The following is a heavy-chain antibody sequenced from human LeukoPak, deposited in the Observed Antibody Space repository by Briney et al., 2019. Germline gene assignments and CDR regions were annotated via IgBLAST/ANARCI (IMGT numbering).Heavy chain of an antibody. CDR1: GGSVSNYY. D-gene: IGHD3-16*01. V-gene: IGHV4-59*08. Sequence: PSETLSLTCSVSGGSVSNYYWSWIRQPPGKGLEWIGYIYNSGSTNYNPSLKSRVTISVDTSKNQFSLKLSSVTAADTAVYYCARGGKLVDYWGQGTLVTVSS. J-gene: IGHJ4*02. CDR3: ARGGKLVDY. CDR2: IYNSGST.